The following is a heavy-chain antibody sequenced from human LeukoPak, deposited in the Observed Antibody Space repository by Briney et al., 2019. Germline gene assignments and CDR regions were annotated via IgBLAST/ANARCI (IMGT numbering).Heavy chain of an antibody. CDR2: INHSGST. CDR1: GGSFSGYY. D-gene: IGHD5-18*01. Sequence: SETLSLTCAVYGGSFSGYYWSWIRQPPGKGLEWIGEINHSGSTNYNPSLKSRVTISVDTSKNQFSLKLSSVTAADTAVYYCARVGSYGPLFLRYYYYYYYMDVWGKGTTVTVSS. CDR3: ARVGSYGPLFLRYYYYYYYMDV. V-gene: IGHV4-34*01. J-gene: IGHJ6*03.